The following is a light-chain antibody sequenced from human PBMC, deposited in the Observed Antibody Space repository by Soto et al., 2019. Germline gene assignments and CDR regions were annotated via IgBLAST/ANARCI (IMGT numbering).Light chain of an antibody. J-gene: IGKJ4*01. CDR2: DAS. CDR3: QQRRGT. V-gene: IGKV3-11*01. CDR1: QSVSSY. Sequence: EIVLTQSPATLSLSPGERATLSCRASQSVSSYLAWYQQKPGQAPRLLIYDASNRATGIPARFSGSGSGTDSTLTISSLEPEDFAVYYCQQRRGTFGGGTKVEIK.